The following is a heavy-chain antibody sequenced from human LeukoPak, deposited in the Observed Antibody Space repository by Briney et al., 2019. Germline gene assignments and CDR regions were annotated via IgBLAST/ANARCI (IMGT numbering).Heavy chain of an antibody. Sequence: ASVKVSCKASGYTFSGYYMHWVRQAPGQGLEWMGWVKPNSGGTNYAQKFQGRVTMTRDTSISTAYMELSRLRSDDTAVYYCAREASGSYAIWGQGTMVTVSS. D-gene: IGHD1-26*01. CDR1: GYTFSGYY. CDR2: VKPNSGGT. J-gene: IGHJ3*02. CDR3: AREASGSYAI. V-gene: IGHV1-2*02.